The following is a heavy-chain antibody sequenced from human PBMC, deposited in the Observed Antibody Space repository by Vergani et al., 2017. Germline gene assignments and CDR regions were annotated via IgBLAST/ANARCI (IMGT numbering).Heavy chain of an antibody. CDR3: ARGSCLGGSCYKPLFYY. Sequence: QVQLQESGPGLVKPSQTLSLTCTVSGGSINSHNYYWIWIRQPAGKGLEWIVRIHTSGSTNYNPSLKSRVTMSEDTSKNPFSLNLTSVTAADTAVYFCARGSCLGGSCYKPLFYYWGQGVLVTVSS. CDR2: IHTSGST. CDR1: GGSINSHNYY. J-gene: IGHJ4*02. D-gene: IGHD2-15*01. V-gene: IGHV4-61*02.